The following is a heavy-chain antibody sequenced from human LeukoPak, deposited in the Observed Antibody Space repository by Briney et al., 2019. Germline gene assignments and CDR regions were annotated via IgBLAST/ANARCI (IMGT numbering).Heavy chain of an antibody. CDR1: GFTFSYYA. Sequence: PGRSLRLSCAASGFTFSYYAIHWVRQAPGKGLEWVALIWSDGSNKYYADSVKGRITISRDNSKNTVYLQMNSLRAEDTAVYYCARELFSSGSCPDGWCQGTLVTVSS. V-gene: IGHV3-33*01. D-gene: IGHD3-10*01. J-gene: IGHJ4*02. CDR3: ARELFSSGSCPDG. CDR2: IWSDGSNK.